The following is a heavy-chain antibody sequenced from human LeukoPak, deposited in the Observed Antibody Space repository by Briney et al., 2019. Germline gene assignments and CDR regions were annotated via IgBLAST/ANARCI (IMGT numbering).Heavy chain of an antibody. CDR3: AKDGSSWYAYYYTDV. J-gene: IGHJ6*03. CDR2: ISGSGGST. CDR1: GFTFSSYG. V-gene: IGHV3-23*01. D-gene: IGHD6-13*01. Sequence: GGSLRLSCAASGFTFSSYGMSWVRQAPGKGLEWVSAISGSGGSTYYADSVKGRFTISRDNSKNTLYLQMNSLRAEDTAVYYCAKDGSSWYAYYYTDVWGKGTTVTISS.